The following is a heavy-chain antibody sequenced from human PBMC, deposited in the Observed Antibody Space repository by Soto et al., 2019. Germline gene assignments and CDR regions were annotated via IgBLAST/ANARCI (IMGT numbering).Heavy chain of an antibody. Sequence: PSETLSLTCTVSGASISRSSYYWGWIRQPPGKGLEWIGSIYYSGTTYDNPSLKSRVTISVDTSKNQFSLKLTSVTAADTAVYYCATHQGYYGSGTYCSDSWGPGTLVTVSS. J-gene: IGHJ4*02. D-gene: IGHD3-10*01. CDR3: ATHQGYYGSGTYCSDS. CDR2: IYYSGTT. V-gene: IGHV4-39*01. CDR1: GASISRSSYY.